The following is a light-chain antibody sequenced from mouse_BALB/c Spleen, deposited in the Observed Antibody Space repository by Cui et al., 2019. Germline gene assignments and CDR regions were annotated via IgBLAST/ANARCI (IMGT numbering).Light chain of an antibody. CDR1: SSVSY. J-gene: IGKJ1*01. CDR3: HQWSSYPWT. Sequence: HTVLSRSPGDMSASLGEEITLTCSASSSVSYMHWYQQKSGTSPKLLIYSTSNLASGVPSRFSGSGSGTFYSLTISSVEAEDAADYYCHQWSSYPWTFGGGTKLEIK. V-gene: IGKV4-80*01. CDR2: STS.